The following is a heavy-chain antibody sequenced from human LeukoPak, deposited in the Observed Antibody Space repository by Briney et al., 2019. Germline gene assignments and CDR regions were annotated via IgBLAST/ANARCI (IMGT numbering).Heavy chain of an antibody. CDR2: IIPIFGTA. CDR1: GGTFSSYA. D-gene: IGHD3-16*01. Sequence: ASVKVSCKASGGTFSSYAISWVRQAPGQGLEWMGGIIPIFGTANYAQKFQGRVTITAGESTSTAYMELSSLRSEDTAVYYCARLDGGYFDYWGQGTLVTVSS. J-gene: IGHJ4*02. V-gene: IGHV1-69*13. CDR3: ARLDGGYFDY.